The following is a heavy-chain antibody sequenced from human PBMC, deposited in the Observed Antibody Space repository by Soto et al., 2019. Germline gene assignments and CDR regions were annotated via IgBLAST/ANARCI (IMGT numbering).Heavy chain of an antibody. J-gene: IGHJ4*02. CDR1: GFTFSSYA. CDR3: AKDEAVYGDLYYFDY. V-gene: IGHV3-23*01. D-gene: IGHD4-17*01. Sequence: PGGSLRLSCAASGFTFSSYAMSWVRQAPGKGLEWVSAISGSGGSTYYADSVKGRFTISRDNSKNTLYLQMNSLRAEDTAVYYCAKDEAVYGDLYYFDYWGQGTLVTVSS. CDR2: ISGSGGST.